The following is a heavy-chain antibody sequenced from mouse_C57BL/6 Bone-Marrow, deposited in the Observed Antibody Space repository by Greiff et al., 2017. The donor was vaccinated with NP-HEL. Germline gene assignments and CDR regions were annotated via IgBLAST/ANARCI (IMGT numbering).Heavy chain of an antibody. CDR1: GFNIKDDY. Sequence: VQLQQSGAELVRPGASVKLSCTASGFNIKDDYMHWVKQRPEQGLEWIGWIDPENGDTEYASKFQGKATITADTSSNTAYLQLSSLTSEDTAVYYCTFYGNFDYWGQGTTLTVSS. CDR3: TFYGNFDY. CDR2: IDPENGDT. D-gene: IGHD2-1*01. V-gene: IGHV14-4*01. J-gene: IGHJ2*01.